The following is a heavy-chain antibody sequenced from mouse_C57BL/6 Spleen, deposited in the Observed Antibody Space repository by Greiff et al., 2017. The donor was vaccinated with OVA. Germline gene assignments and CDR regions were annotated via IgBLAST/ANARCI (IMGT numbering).Heavy chain of an antibody. CDR3: ASSAGDGKYGWYSDV. CDR2: INPSSGYT. V-gene: IGHV1-4*01. J-gene: IGHJ1*03. D-gene: IGHD2-1*01. Sequence: VQLQQSGAELARPGASVKMSCKASGYTFTSYTMHWVKQRPGQGLEWIGYINPSSGYTKYNQKFKDKATLTADKSSSTAYMQLSSLTSEDSAVYYCASSAGDGKYGWYSDVWGTGTTVTVSS. CDR1: GYTFTSYT.